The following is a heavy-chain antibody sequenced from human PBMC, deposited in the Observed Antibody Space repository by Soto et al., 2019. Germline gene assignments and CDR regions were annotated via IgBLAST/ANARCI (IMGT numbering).Heavy chain of an antibody. Sequence: QVQLVQSGAEVKKPGSSVKVSCKTSGGTFSAYPFNWVRQAPGQGLEWMGRIIPILDITDYSQNFQGRVTXTTXXSXHTAYMDLTSLRSEDTAMYFCAKGADSSGSESAFDLWGQGTLITVSS. CDR3: AKGADSSGSESAFDL. V-gene: IGHV1-69*02. CDR2: IIPILDIT. D-gene: IGHD3-22*01. CDR1: GGTFSAYP. J-gene: IGHJ3*01.